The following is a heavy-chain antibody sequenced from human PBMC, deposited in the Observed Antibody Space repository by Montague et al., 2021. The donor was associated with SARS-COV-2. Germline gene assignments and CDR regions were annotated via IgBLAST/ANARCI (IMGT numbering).Heavy chain of an antibody. J-gene: IGHJ5*02. CDR2: ISWNSGSI. D-gene: IGHD6-13*01. CDR1: GLTFDGYA. CDR3: AKDGSSSWYGWFDP. Sequence: SLRLSCAASGLTFDGYAMHWVRQAPGKGLEWVSGISWNSGSIGYADSVKGRFTISRDNAKNSLYLQMNSLRAEDTALYYCAKDGSSSWYGWFDPWGQGTLVTVSS. V-gene: IGHV3-9*01.